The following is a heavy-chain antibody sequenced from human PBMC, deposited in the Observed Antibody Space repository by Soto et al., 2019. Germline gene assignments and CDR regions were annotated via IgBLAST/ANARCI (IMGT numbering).Heavy chain of an antibody. CDR1: GFTFSTSS. CDR3: ARAIGYAFDI. CDR2: ISSRSYT. V-gene: IGHV3-21*01. Sequence: EVQLVESGGGLVKPGGSLRLSCAASGFTFSTSSLYWGRQAPGKGLVWVSSISSRSYTYYADSVKGRFTISRDNAKNSLYLQMNSLRAEDTAVYYCARAIGYAFDILGQGTMVTVSS. D-gene: IGHD1-26*01. J-gene: IGHJ3*02.